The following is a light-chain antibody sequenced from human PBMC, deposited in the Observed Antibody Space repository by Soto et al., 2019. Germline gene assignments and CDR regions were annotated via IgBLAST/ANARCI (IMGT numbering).Light chain of an antibody. Sequence: EVVLTQSPATLSFSPGERSTLSCRASQSIRTSLAWYQQKPGQAPRLVIFDASNRANGVPARFGGSGSGTDFTLTINSLEPEDFAVYYCQQRNVWPPITFGQGTKVDIK. CDR3: QQRNVWPPIT. V-gene: IGKV3-11*01. CDR1: QSIRTS. J-gene: IGKJ1*01. CDR2: DAS.